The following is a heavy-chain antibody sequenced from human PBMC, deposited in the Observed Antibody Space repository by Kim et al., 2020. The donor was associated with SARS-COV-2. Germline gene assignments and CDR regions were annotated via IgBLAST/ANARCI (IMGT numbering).Heavy chain of an antibody. CDR3: ARGSMEWELPFDY. D-gene: IGHD1-26*01. J-gene: IGHJ4*02. Sequence: YAQNVQGRVTMTRDTSISTAYMELSRLSSDDTAVYYCARGSMEWELPFDYWGQGTLVTVSS. V-gene: IGHV1-2*02.